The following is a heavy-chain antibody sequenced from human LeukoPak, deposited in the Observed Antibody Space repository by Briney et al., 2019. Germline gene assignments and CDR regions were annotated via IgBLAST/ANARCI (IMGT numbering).Heavy chain of an antibody. CDR3: ARQGYSGHSQGAADY. J-gene: IGHJ4*02. Sequence: WMGWISAYNGNTNYAQKFQGRVTMTTDTSTSTAHMELRSLRSDDTAVYYCARQGYSGHSQGAADYWGQGTLVTVSS. CDR2: ISAYNGNT. D-gene: IGHD4-23*01. V-gene: IGHV1-18*01.